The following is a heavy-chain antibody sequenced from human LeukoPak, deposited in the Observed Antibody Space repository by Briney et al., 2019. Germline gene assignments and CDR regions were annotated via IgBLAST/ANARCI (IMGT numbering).Heavy chain of an antibody. D-gene: IGHD3-3*01. Sequence: SETLSLTCTVSGGSISSHYWSWIRQPPGKGLEWIGYIYYSGITNYNPSLKSRVTISVDTSKNQFSLNLSSVTAADTAVYYCARLGFLGPRNWFDPWGQGTLVTVSS. V-gene: IGHV4-59*11. CDR2: IYYSGIT. J-gene: IGHJ5*02. CDR1: GGSISSHY. CDR3: ARLGFLGPRNWFDP.